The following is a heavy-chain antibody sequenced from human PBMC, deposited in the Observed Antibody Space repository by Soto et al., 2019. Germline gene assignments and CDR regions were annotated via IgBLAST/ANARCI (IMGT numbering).Heavy chain of an antibody. CDR3: ARGDRGIFKSKPSTH. J-gene: IGHJ4*02. CDR1: GGSFSGYY. V-gene: IGHV4-34*01. Sequence: SETLSLTCAVYGGSFSGYYWSWIRQPPGKGLEWIGEINHSGSTNYNPSLKSRVTISVDTSKNQFSLKLSSVTAADTAVYYCARGDRGIFKSKPSTHWGQGTLVTVSS. D-gene: IGHD3-10*01. CDR2: INHSGST.